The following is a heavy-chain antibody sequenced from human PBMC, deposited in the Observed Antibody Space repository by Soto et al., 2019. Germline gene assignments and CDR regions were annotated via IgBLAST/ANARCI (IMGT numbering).Heavy chain of an antibody. J-gene: IGHJ4*02. CDR3: AREGWTFDY. Sequence: EVQLVESGGGLVQPGGSLRLSCAASGFTFSSYSMNWVCQAPGKGLEWVSYFSSSSGTIYYADSVKGRFTISRDNAKNSLDLQMNSLRDEDTAVYYCAREGWTFDYWGEGTLVTVSS. CDR1: GFTFSSYS. D-gene: IGHD1-26*01. V-gene: IGHV3-48*02. CDR2: FSSSSGTI.